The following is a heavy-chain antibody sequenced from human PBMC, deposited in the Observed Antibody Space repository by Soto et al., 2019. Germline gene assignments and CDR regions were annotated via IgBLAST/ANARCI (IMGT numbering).Heavy chain of an antibody. Sequence: QVQLVESGGGVVQPGRSLRLSCAASGFNFNSYAMHWVRQAPGKGLEWVAVISYDGSKKDYTESVKGRFTISRDNSKNTLYLQMNSMRAEYTAVYYCARDWATVTGAFDYWGQGTLVTVSS. CDR3: ARDWATVTGAFDY. D-gene: IGHD4-17*01. CDR1: GFNFNSYA. J-gene: IGHJ4*02. CDR2: ISYDGSKK. V-gene: IGHV3-30*14.